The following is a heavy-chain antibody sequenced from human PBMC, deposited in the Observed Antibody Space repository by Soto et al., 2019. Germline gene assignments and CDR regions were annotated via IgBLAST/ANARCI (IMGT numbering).Heavy chain of an antibody. Sequence: ASVKVSCKASGYTFTSYYMHWVRQAPGQGLEWMGIINPSGGSTSYAQKFQGRVTMTRDTSTSTVYMELSSLRSEDTAVYYCARDSSMTTVTTPALYYYYGXDVWGQGTTVTVSS. J-gene: IGHJ6*02. CDR2: INPSGGST. CDR3: ARDSSMTTVTTPALYYYYGXDV. V-gene: IGHV1-46*01. D-gene: IGHD4-17*01. CDR1: GYTFTSYY.